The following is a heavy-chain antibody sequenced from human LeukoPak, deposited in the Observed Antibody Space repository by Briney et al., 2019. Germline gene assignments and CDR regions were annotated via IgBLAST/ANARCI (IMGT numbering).Heavy chain of an antibody. J-gene: IGHJ4*02. CDR3: ARVSSSSWWALDY. D-gene: IGHD6-13*01. CDR1: GFIFSSYW. V-gene: IGHV3-74*01. Sequence: GGSLRLSCAASGFIFSSYWMHWVRHAPGKGLVWVARINPDETNIGYADSVEGRFTISRDNAKNTLYLQMNSLRAEDTAVYYCARVSSSSWWALDYWGQGTLVTVSS. CDR2: INPDETNI.